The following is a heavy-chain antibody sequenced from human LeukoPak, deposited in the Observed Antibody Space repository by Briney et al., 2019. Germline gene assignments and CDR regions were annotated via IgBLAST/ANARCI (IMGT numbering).Heavy chain of an antibody. CDR3: ASLLWFGENYYYMDV. CDR2: ISGSGGST. Sequence: GGSLRLSCAASGFTFDDYTMHWVRQAPGKGLEWVSAISGSGGSTYYADSVKGRFTISRDNSKNTLYLQMNSLRAEDTAVYYCASLLWFGENYYYMDVWGKGTTVTISS. J-gene: IGHJ6*03. CDR1: GFTFDDYT. V-gene: IGHV3-23*01. D-gene: IGHD3-10*01.